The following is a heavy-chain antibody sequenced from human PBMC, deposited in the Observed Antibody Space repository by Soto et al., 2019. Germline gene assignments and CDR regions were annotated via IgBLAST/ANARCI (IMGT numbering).Heavy chain of an antibody. CDR3: ARGGSSSDNGMDV. D-gene: IGHD6-6*01. CDR2: ISSRSYTI. V-gene: IGHV3-48*02. CDR1: GFSFSTYS. Sequence: EVQLVESGGGLVQPGGSLRLSCAASGFSFSTYSMNWVRQAPGKGLEWVSYISSRSYTIYYIDSVKGRFTISRDNDKSSLDLQMNSLRDEDTAVYYCARGGSSSDNGMDVWGQGTKVTVSS. J-gene: IGHJ6*02.